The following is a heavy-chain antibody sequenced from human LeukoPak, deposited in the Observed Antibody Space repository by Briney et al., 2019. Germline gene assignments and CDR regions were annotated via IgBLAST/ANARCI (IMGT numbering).Heavy chain of an antibody. CDR1: GGSISSYY. Sequence: PSETLSLTCTVSGGSISSYYWSWIRQPPGKGLEWIGYIYYSGSTNYNPSLKSRVTISVDTSKNQFSLKLSSVTAADTAVYYCARARGSYSRHLDYWGQGTLVTVSS. J-gene: IGHJ4*02. CDR2: IYYSGST. D-gene: IGHD1-26*01. CDR3: ARARGSYSRHLDY. V-gene: IGHV4-59*01.